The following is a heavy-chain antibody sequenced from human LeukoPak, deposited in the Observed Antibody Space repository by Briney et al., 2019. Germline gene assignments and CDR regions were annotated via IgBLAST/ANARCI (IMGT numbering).Heavy chain of an antibody. Sequence: GGSLRLSCAASGFTFTNYWMTWVRQAPGKGLAWVANINKDGSEKQYVDSVKGRFTISRDNPKNSVYLQMSSLRVEDSAVYYCATDPVQDFDFWGQGIMVTVSS. J-gene: IGHJ4*02. CDR2: INKDGSEK. CDR1: GFTFTNYW. V-gene: IGHV3-7*01. CDR3: ATDPVQDFDF.